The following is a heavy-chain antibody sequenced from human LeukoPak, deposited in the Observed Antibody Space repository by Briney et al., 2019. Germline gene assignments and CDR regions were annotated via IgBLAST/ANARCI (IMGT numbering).Heavy chain of an antibody. CDR1: GFRFNTYW. V-gene: IGHV3-74*01. CDR3: AKVDGTGNSVFDY. Sequence: PGGSLRLSCAASGFRFNTYWMHWARQAPGKGLDWVSRINPDGRSTDYANSVKGRFTISRDNAKNTLYLQMNSLRVEDTATYYCAKVDGTGNSVFDYWGQGTLVPVSS. CDR2: INPDGRST. J-gene: IGHJ4*02. D-gene: IGHD6-19*01.